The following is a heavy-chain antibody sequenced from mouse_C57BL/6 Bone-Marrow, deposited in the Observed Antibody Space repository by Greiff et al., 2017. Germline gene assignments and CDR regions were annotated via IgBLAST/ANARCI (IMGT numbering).Heavy chain of an antibody. Sequence: VQLKESGGGLVKPGGSLKLSCAASGFTFSDYGMHWVRQAPEKGLEWVAYISSGSSTIYYADTVKGRFTISRDNAKNTLFLQMTSLRSEDTAMYYCASYGSSYNPFAYWGQGTLVTVSA. D-gene: IGHD1-1*01. CDR2: ISSGSSTI. CDR1: GFTFSDYG. CDR3: ASYGSSYNPFAY. V-gene: IGHV5-17*01. J-gene: IGHJ3*01.